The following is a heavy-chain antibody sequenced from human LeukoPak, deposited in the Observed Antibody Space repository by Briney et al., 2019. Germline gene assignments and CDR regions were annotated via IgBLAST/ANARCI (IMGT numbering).Heavy chain of an antibody. V-gene: IGHV1-69*05. CDR3: ARDRWITGTGNWFDP. CDR2: IIPIFGTA. D-gene: IGHD1-20*01. Sequence: GASVTVSCKASGGTFSSYAISWVRQAPGQGLEWMGGIIPIFGTANYAQKFQGRVTITTDESTSTAYMELSSLRSEDTAVYYCARDRWITGTGNWFDPWGQGTLVTVSS. CDR1: GGTFSSYA. J-gene: IGHJ5*02.